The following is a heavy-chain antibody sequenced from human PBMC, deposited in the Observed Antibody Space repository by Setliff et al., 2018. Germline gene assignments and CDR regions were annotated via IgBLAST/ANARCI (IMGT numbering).Heavy chain of an antibody. D-gene: IGHD1-1*01. CDR2: IKQSGSG. Sequence: PSETLSLTCNVYGGSFDTYYWSWIRQPPGKGLEWFGEIKQSGSGDYNPSFKGRVTISVDTSKKQFSLTLTSVTAADTALYYCRQAVVGRDVFDIWGQGTVVTVSS. CDR1: GGSFDTYY. V-gene: IGHV4-34*01. J-gene: IGHJ3*02. CDR3: RQAVVGRDVFDI.